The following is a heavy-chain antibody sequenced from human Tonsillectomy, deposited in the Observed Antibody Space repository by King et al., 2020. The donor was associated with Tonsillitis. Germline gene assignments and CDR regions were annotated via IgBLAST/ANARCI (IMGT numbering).Heavy chain of an antibody. CDR2: ISTTSTYI. CDR1: GFTFSSYS. V-gene: IGHV3-21*01. Sequence: VQLVESGGGLVKPVWSLRLFCAASGFTFSSYSMNWVRQAPGKGLEWVSSISTTSTYIYLADSVKGRFTSVRDNAKNSMYLQMSSQRAEDTAVYYCARGNGDNWGQGTLVTVSS. CDR3: ARGNGDN. D-gene: IGHD2-8*01. J-gene: IGHJ4*02.